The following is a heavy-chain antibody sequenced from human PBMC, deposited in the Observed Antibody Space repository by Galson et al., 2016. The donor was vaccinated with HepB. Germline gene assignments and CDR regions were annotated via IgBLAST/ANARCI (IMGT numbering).Heavy chain of an antibody. CDR2: ISGYNGKT. V-gene: IGHV1-18*01. D-gene: IGHD3-10*01. J-gene: IGHJ4*02. CDR3: ARDFSGACWELPVLVHGLLDS. CDR1: GYTFTSYG. Sequence: SVKVSCKASGYTFTSYGISWVRQAPGQGLEWMGWISGYNGKTNYAQNLQGRVTMTTDTSTSTANMELRRLRSDDTAVYYCARDFSGACWELPVLVHGLLDSWGQGTLVTVS.